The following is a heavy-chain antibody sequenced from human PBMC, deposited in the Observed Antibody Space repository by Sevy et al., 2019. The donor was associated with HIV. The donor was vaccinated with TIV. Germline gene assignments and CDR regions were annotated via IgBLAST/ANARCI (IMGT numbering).Heavy chain of an antibody. J-gene: IGHJ6*02. V-gene: IGHV4-39*01. CDR1: GGPISSSSYY. Sequence: SETLSLTCTVSGGPISSSSYYWGWIRQPPGKGLEWIGSIYYSGSTYYNPSLKSRVTISVDTSKNQFSLKLSSVTAADTAVYYCARLGYFHYGMDVWGQGTTVTVSS. CDR2: IYYSGST. CDR3: ARLGYFHYGMDV. D-gene: IGHD2-15*01.